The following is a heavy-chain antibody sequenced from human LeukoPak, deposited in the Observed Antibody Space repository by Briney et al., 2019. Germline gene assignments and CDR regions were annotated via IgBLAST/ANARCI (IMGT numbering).Heavy chain of an antibody. CDR3: AKGGSYWYFDL. CDR1: GGFISSYY. J-gene: IGHJ2*01. V-gene: IGHV4-59*01. D-gene: IGHD1-26*01. Sequence: PSETLSLTCTVSGGFISSYYWSWIRQPPGKGLECIGYIYYSGRTNYNLSLKSRVTISVDTYKNQFSLKLSSVTAADTAVYYCAKGGSYWYFDLWGRGTLVTVSS. CDR2: IYYSGRT.